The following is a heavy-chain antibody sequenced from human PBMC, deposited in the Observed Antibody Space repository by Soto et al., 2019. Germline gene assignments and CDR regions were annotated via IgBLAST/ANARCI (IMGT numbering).Heavy chain of an antibody. J-gene: IGHJ5*02. V-gene: IGHV3-23*01. CDR3: AKGFFKVGTVGLFDP. CDR2: ISGSGGST. Sequence: GGSLRLSCSASGFTFSSYAMSWVRQAPGKGLEWVSAISGSGGSTYYADSVKGRFTISRDNSKNTLYLQMNSLRAEATALYYCAKGFFKVGTVGLFDPLGQGTLVTVSS. D-gene: IGHD3-3*01. CDR1: GFTFSSYA.